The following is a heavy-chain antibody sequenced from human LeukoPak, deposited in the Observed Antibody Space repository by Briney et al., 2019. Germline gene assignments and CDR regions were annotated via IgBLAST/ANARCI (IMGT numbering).Heavy chain of an antibody. CDR2: IYYSGST. CDR1: GGSISTYY. Sequence: NPSETLSLTCTVSGGSISTYYWSWIRQPPGKGLEYIGYIYYSGSTNYNPSLKSRVTISVDTSKNQFSLKLSSVTAADTAVYYCARPLRVWGGGDAFDIWGQGTMVTVSS. J-gene: IGHJ3*02. CDR3: ARPLRVWGGGDAFDI. D-gene: IGHD3-16*01. V-gene: IGHV4-59*08.